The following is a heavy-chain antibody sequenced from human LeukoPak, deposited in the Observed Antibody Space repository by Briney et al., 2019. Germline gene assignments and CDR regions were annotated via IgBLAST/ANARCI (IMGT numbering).Heavy chain of an antibody. Sequence: PSETLSLTCAVSGGSISGFYWNWIRQPPGKGLEWIGYIYPSGSADYNPSLKSRVSMSVDTPNNQISLTLSSVSAADTAVYFCARRTRLTVGVYTVEFWGQGILVTVSS. CDR1: GGSISGFY. D-gene: IGHD2-15*01. V-gene: IGHV4-4*09. CDR2: IYPSGSA. J-gene: IGHJ4*02. CDR3: ARRTRLTVGVYTVEF.